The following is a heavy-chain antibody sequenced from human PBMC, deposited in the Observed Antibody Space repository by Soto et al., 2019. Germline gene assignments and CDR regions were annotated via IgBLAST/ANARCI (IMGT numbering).Heavy chain of an antibody. CDR2: INHSGST. CDR3: ARLVGRTMIVVAKNGAFDI. CDR1: GGSFSGYY. V-gene: IGHV4-34*01. Sequence: SETLSLTCAVYGGSFSGYYWSWIRQPPGKGLEWIGEINHSGSTNYNPSLKSRVTISVDTSKNQFSLKLSSVTAADTAVYYCARLVGRTMIVVAKNGAFDIWGQGTMVTVSS. J-gene: IGHJ3*02. D-gene: IGHD3-22*01.